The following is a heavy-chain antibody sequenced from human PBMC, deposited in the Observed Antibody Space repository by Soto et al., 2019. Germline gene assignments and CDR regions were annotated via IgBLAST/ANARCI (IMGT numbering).Heavy chain of an antibody. CDR1: GGTFSSYG. J-gene: IGHJ6*02. V-gene: IGHV1-69*01. D-gene: IGHD3-3*01. CDR2: IIAPFIPA. CDR3: TRHHDFWSGYSDYHYYGMDV. Sequence: QVQLVQSGAEVKKAGSSVKVSCKATGGTFSSYGISWVRQVPGQGLEWMGGIIAPFIPANHARKFQGRLTSTEYGPTSTAYMERSSLKSKDTAVYYCTRHHDFWSGYSDYHYYGMDVWGRGTTVTVS.